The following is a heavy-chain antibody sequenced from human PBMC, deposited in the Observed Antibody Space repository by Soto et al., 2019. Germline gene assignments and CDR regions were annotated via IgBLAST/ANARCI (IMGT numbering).Heavy chain of an antibody. V-gene: IGHV3-23*01. Sequence: GGSLRLSCAASGFTFSSYAMSWVRQAPGKGLEWASAISGSGGSTYYADSVKGRFTISRDNSKNTLYLQMNSLRAEDTAVYYCATKIRYYYDSSGYYPWYWGQGTLVTVSS. CDR3: ATKIRYYYDSSGYYPWY. D-gene: IGHD3-22*01. J-gene: IGHJ4*02. CDR1: GFTFSSYA. CDR2: ISGSGGST.